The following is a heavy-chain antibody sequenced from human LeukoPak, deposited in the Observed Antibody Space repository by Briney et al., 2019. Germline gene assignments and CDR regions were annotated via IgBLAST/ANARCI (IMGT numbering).Heavy chain of an antibody. CDR3: AREVNGDYALDY. V-gene: IGHV1-2*06. Sequence: ASVKVSCKASGYTFTGYYMHWGRQAPGRWLELMGRINPNSGGTNYAQTFQGRVTMTRDTSISTAYMELSRLRSDDTAVYYCAREVNGDYALDYWGQGTLVTVSS. D-gene: IGHD4-17*01. CDR2: INPNSGGT. CDR1: GYTFTGYY. J-gene: IGHJ4*02.